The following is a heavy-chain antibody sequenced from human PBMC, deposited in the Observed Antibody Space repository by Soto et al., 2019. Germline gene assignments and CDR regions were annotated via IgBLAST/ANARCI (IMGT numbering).Heavy chain of an antibody. Sequence: SETLSLTCSFSGGSISSYYWSLIRQPPGKGLEWIGYIYYTGSTNYNPSLKSRVTISVDTSKNQFSLNLSSLTAADTAVYYCARDGEVASNLHWVDLWGQGTLVTVSS. J-gene: IGHJ5*02. V-gene: IGHV4-59*01. D-gene: IGHD5-12*01. CDR1: GGSISSYY. CDR3: ARDGEVASNLHWVDL. CDR2: IYYTGST.